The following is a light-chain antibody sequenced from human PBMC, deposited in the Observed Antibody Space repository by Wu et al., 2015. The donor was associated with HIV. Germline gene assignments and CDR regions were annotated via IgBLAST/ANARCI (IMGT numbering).Light chain of an antibody. Sequence: DIVLTQSPDTLSLSPGERATLSCRVSESVSGYLAWYQQRPGQPPTLLLYGASSRAAGIPDRFSGSGSGTDFSLTISRLEPEDFAVYYCQQYGSSPITFGQGTRLEIK. CDR2: GAS. V-gene: IGKV3-20*01. J-gene: IGKJ5*01. CDR1: ESVSGY. CDR3: QQYGSSPIT.